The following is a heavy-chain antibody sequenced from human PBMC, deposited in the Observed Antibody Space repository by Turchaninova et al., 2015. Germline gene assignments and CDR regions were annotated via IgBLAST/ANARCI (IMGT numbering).Heavy chain of an antibody. D-gene: IGHD4-23*01. CDR3: AKPPRGLTTVLTLFDY. CDR1: GFTFSSYA. V-gene: IGHV3-23*04. CDR2: ISDSGDNT. Sequence: EVQLVESGGGLVQPGGSLRLSWAASGFTFSSYAMSWVRQAPGKGLEWVSGISDSGDNTYYADSVKGRFTISRDNSKNTLFLQMNSLRVEDTAVYYCAKPPRGLTTVLTLFDYWGQGTLVTVSS. J-gene: IGHJ4*02.